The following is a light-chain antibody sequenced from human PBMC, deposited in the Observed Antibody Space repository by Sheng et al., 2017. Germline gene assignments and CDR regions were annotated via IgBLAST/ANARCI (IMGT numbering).Light chain of an antibody. J-gene: IGKJ2*01. CDR2: GAS. CDR3: QHYGTSPQT. CDR1: QSVNSRY. Sequence: EIVLTQSPGTLSLSPGERATLSCRASQSVNSRYLAWYQQKPGQAPRLLIYGASSRATGIPDRFSGSGSGTDFTLTISRLEPEDFAVYYCQHYGTSPQTFGQGTKLEIK. V-gene: IGKV3-20*01.